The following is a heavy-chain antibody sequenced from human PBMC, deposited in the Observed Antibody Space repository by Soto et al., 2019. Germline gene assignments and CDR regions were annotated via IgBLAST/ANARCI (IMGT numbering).Heavy chain of an antibody. J-gene: IGHJ3*02. V-gene: IGHV3-33*01. CDR3: AREYSSGWYQGAGAFDI. CDR1: GFTFSSYG. D-gene: IGHD6-19*01. Sequence: HPGGSLRLSCAASGFTFSSYGMHWVRQAPGKGLEWVAVIWYDGSNKYYADSVKGRFTISRDNSKNTLYLQMNSLRAEDTAVYYCAREYSSGWYQGAGAFDIWGQGTMVTVSS. CDR2: IWYDGSNK.